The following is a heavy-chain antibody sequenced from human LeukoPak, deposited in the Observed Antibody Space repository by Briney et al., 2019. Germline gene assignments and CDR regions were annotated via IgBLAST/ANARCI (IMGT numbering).Heavy chain of an antibody. D-gene: IGHD4-17*01. J-gene: IGHJ4*02. CDR1: GFSFRSYG. Sequence: PGRSLRLSCAVSGFSFRSYGMHWVRQAPGKGLEWVAVISYDGSNKYYADSVKGRFTISRDNSKNTLYLQMNSLRAEDTAVYYCAKGLVTVTTLDYWGQGTLVTVSS. CDR3: AKGLVTVTTLDY. CDR2: ISYDGSNK. V-gene: IGHV3-30*18.